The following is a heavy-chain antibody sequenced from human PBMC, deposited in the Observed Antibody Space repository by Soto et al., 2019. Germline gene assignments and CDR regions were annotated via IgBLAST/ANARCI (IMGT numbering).Heavy chain of an antibody. Sequence: EVQLVESGGGLVQPGGSLRLSCAASGFTFSSYSMNWVRQAPGKGLEWVSYISSSSSTIYYADSVKGRFTISRDNAKNSLYLQMNSLRAEDTAVYYCARANQYYFDYWGKGTLVTVSS. CDR1: GFTFSSYS. CDR3: ARANQYYFDY. CDR2: ISSSSSTI. V-gene: IGHV3-48*01. D-gene: IGHD2-2*01. J-gene: IGHJ4*02.